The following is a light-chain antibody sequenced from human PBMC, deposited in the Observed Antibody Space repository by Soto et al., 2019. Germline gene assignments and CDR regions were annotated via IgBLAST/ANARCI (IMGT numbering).Light chain of an antibody. J-gene: IGKJ5*01. Sequence: EIVVTQSCAPLSLPSGERATLSCRDSQSVSSYLAWYQQKPGQAHRLLIYDASNRATGIPARFSGSGSGTDFTLTISRLEPEDCAIYYCQKSQYWPQINCGNGKRREIK. CDR1: QSVSSY. CDR2: DAS. V-gene: IGKV3-11*01. CDR3: QKSQYWPQIN.